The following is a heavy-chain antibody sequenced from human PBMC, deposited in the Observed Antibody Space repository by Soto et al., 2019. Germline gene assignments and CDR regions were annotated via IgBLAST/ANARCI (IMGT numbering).Heavy chain of an antibody. V-gene: IGHV1-18*01. CDR1: GYTFTSYG. Sequence: ASVKVSGKASGYTFTSYGISWVRQAPGQGLEWMGWISAYNGNTNYAQKLQGRVTMTTDTSTSTAYMELRSLRSDHTAGYYCARAYSSGWYFGCWGQGTLVTVAS. J-gene: IGHJ4*02. CDR2: ISAYNGNT. D-gene: IGHD6-19*01. CDR3: ARAYSSGWYFGC.